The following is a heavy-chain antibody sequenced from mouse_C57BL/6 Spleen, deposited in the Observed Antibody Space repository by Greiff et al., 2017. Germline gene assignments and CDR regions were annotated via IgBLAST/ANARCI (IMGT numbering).Heavy chain of an antibody. Sequence: VKLQQPGTELVKPGASVKLSCKASGYTFTSYWMHWVKQRPGQGLEWIGNINPSNGGTNYNEKFKSKATLTVDKSSSTAYMQLSSLTSEDSAVYYCARYSGYGGYAMDYWGQGTSVTVSS. D-gene: IGHD2-2*01. CDR2: INPSNGGT. CDR1: GYTFTSYW. J-gene: IGHJ4*01. CDR3: ARYSGYGGYAMDY. V-gene: IGHV1-53*01.